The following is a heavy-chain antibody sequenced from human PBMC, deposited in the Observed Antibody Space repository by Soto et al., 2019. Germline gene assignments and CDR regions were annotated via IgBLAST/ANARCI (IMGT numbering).Heavy chain of an antibody. V-gene: IGHV3-30*18. CDR3: AKGAVTTSLYYFDY. D-gene: IGHD4-17*01. CDR2: ISYDGSEK. J-gene: IGHJ4*02. CDR1: GFTFSSYG. Sequence: QVQLVESGGGVVQPGRSLRLSCAASGFTFSSYGMHWVRQAPGKGLEWVAVISYDGSEKYYAVSVKGRFTISRDNSKNTLYLQMNSLRAEDTAEYYCAKGAVTTSLYYFDYWGQGTLVPVSS.